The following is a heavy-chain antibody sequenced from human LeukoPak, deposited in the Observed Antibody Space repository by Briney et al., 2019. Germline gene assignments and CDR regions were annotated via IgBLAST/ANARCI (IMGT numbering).Heavy chain of an antibody. J-gene: IGHJ4*02. V-gene: IGHV4-39*01. CDR3: APYCSSTRCYGEGDY. CDR1: GGSITSSSYY. D-gene: IGHD2-2*01. CDR2: IYYSGST. Sequence: SETLSLTCTVSGGSITSSSYYWGWIRQPPGKGLEWIGSIYYSGSTYYNPSLRSRVTISVDTSKNQFSLNLSSVTAADTAVYYCAPYCSSTRCYGEGDYWGQGTLVTVSS.